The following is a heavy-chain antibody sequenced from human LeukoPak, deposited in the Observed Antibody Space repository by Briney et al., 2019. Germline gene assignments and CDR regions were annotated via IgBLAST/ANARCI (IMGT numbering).Heavy chain of an antibody. CDR1: GYSISSGYY. Sequence: KPSETLSLTCAVSGYSISSGYYWGWIRQPPGEGLEWIGSIYHSGSTYYNPSLKSRVTISVDTSKNQFSLKLSSVTAADTAVYYCARRLQHNWFDPWGQGTLVTVSS. CDR2: IYHSGST. V-gene: IGHV4-38-2*01. J-gene: IGHJ5*02. CDR3: ARRLQHNWFDP. D-gene: IGHD5-24*01.